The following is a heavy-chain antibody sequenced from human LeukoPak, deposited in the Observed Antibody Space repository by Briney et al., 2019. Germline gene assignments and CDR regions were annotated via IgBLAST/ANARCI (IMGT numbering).Heavy chain of an antibody. CDR3: ARTFDS. J-gene: IGHJ4*02. CDR2: TGNSGSPI. Sequence: EGSLTLLCAVSGFLLSSYEMIGARQARGRGLEWSSYTGNSGSPIYYAASVKGRFTISRDNAKSSLFLQMSSLRAEDTAVYYCARTFDSWGQGTLVTVSS. V-gene: IGHV3-48*03. CDR1: GFLLSSYE.